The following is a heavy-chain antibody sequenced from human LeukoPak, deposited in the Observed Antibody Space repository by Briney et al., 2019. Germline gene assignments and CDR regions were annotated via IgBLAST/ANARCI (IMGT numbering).Heavy chain of an antibody. Sequence: PGGSLRLSCAASGFTVSSNYMSWVRQAPGKGLEWVSVIYSGGSTYYADSVKGRFTISRGNSKNTLYLQMNSLRAEDTAVYYCARGSGYYYSGFDYWGQGTLVTVSS. V-gene: IGHV3-53*01. CDR1: GFTVSSNY. D-gene: IGHD3-22*01. J-gene: IGHJ4*02. CDR3: ARGSGYYYSGFDY. CDR2: IYSGGST.